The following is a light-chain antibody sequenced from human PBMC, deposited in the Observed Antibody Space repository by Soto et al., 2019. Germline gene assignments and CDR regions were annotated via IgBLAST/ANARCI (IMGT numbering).Light chain of an antibody. CDR3: SSYGGNNNVL. CDR2: EVH. V-gene: IGLV2-8*01. Sequence: QSALTQPPSASGSPGQSVTISCTGTSSDVGGYKYVSWYQQHPGKAPKLMIFEVHKRPSGVPDRFSGSKSGNTASLTVSGLQAEDEADYYCSSYGGNNNVLFGGGTKLTVL. CDR1: SSDVGGYKY. J-gene: IGLJ2*01.